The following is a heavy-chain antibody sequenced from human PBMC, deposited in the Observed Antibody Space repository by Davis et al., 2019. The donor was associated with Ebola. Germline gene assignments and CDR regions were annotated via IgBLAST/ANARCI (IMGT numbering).Heavy chain of an antibody. Sequence: PGGSLRLSCAASGFTFSSYGMHWVRQAPGKVLEWVAVIWYDGSNKYYADSVKGRFTISRDNSKNTLYLQMNSLRAEDTAVYYCARGEGGFWSGWYMDVWGKGTTVTVSS. D-gene: IGHD3-3*01. CDR2: IWYDGSNK. V-gene: IGHV3-33*01. CDR1: GFTFSSYG. CDR3: ARGEGGFWSGWYMDV. J-gene: IGHJ6*03.